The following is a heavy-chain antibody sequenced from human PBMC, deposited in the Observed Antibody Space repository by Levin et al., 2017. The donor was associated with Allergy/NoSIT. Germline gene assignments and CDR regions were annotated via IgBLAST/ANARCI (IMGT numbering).Heavy chain of an antibody. D-gene: IGHD3-3*01. CDR2: ISYDGSNK. CDR3: AKGRGVTYYDFWSRMGDYYYYDGMDV. Sequence: GESLKISCAASGFTFSSYGMHWVRQAPGKGLEWVAVISYDGSNKYYADSVKGRFTISRDNSKNTLYLQMNSLRAEDTAVYYCAKGRGVTYYDFWSRMGDYYYYDGMDVWGQGTTVTVSS. V-gene: IGHV3-30*18. CDR1: GFTFSSYG. J-gene: IGHJ6*02.